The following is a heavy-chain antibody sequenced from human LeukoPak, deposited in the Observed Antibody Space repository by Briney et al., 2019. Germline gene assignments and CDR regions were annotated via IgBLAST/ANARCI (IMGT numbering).Heavy chain of an antibody. CDR1: EFSVGSNY. Sequence: GGSLRLSCAASEFSVGSNYMTWVRQAPGKGLEWVSLIYSGGSTYYADSVKGRFTISRDNSKNTLYLQMNSLRAEDTAVYYCAKADSGSYYGLGDYFDYWGQGTLVTVPS. J-gene: IGHJ4*02. V-gene: IGHV3-66*01. D-gene: IGHD1-26*01. CDR3: AKADSGSYYGLGDYFDY. CDR2: IYSGGST.